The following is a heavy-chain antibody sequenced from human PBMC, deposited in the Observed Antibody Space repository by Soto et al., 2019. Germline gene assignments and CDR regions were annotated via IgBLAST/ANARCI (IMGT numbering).Heavy chain of an antibody. CDR3: ARIPKYSNGWYYFDY. CDR2: IYPGDSDT. Sequence: PGESLKISCRGSGYKVATWHNFTSYWIAWVRQMPGEGLEWMGIIYPGDSDTRYSPSFQGQVTISADKSINSVYLQWSSLKASDTATYYCARIPKYSNGWYYFDYWGHGTLVTVSS. J-gene: IGHJ4*01. D-gene: IGHD6-19*01. CDR1: GYKVATWHNFTSYW. V-gene: IGHV5-51*01.